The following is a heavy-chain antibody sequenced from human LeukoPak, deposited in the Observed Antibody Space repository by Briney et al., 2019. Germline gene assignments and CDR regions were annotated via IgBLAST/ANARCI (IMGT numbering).Heavy chain of an antibody. D-gene: IGHD2-15*01. CDR3: ARVGCSGGSCYSRPDAFDI. CDR2: IKNSGST. CDR1: GGSFSGYY. Sequence: SETLSLTCAVSGGSFSGYYWSWIRQPPGKGLEWIGEIKNSGSTNYTPSLKRRVTISVDTSKNQFSLKLNSVTAADTAVYYCARVGCSGGSCYSRPDAFDIWGQGTMVTVSS. V-gene: IGHV4-34*01. J-gene: IGHJ3*02.